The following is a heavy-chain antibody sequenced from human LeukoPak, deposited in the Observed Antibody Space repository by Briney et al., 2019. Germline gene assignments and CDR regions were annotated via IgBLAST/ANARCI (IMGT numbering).Heavy chain of an antibody. Sequence: ASVKVSCRGPVYTFTSYDISWVRHATRQGLVRMGCRNPNRGNTGISHKIQGRGTITTSTSISTAYMELSSPRSEDTAVYYCARGPTQVVVLGYYYMDVWGKGTTVTVSS. CDR3: ARGPTQVVVLGYYYMDV. V-gene: IGHV1-8*01. CDR1: VYTFTSYD. CDR2: RNPNRGNT. D-gene: IGHD2-2*01. J-gene: IGHJ6*03.